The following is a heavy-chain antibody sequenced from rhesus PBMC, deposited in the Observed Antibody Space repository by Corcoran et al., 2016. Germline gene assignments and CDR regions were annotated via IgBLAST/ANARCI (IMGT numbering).Heavy chain of an antibody. J-gene: IGHJ4*01. CDR1: GFPFSSFE. Sequence: DVQLVESGGGLVQPGGSLRLSCVASGFPFSSFELPWVRQAPGKGLEWVSLISERGGTIYDADSVKGRVTISRDNAKNALFLQMNSLRAEDTAVYYCTRENTVLVVGDYWGQGVLVTVSS. V-gene: IGHV3-100*02. CDR2: ISERGGTI. D-gene: IGHD2-21*01. CDR3: TRENTVLVVGDY.